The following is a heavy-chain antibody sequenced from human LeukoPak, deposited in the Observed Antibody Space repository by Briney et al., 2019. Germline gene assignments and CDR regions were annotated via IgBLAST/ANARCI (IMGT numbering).Heavy chain of an antibody. CDR3: ARRRYYDSTGYLD. Sequence: PSETLSLTCTISSGSISSSSYYWGWIRQPPGKGLEWIADIYYSGSTYYNPSLKSRVSISIDTSNNHFSLRLSSVTAADTALYYCARRRYYDSTGYLDWGQGTLVTVSS. CDR2: IYYSGST. D-gene: IGHD3-22*01. CDR1: SGSISSSSYY. J-gene: IGHJ1*01. V-gene: IGHV4-39*02.